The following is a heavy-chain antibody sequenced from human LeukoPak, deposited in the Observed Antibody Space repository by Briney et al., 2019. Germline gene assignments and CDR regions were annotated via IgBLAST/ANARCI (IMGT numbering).Heavy chain of an antibody. D-gene: IGHD5-12*01. V-gene: IGHV4-34*01. CDR1: GGSFSGYY. CDR3: ARGGGYVVPFDY. J-gene: IGHJ4*02. Sequence: SETLSLTCGVYGGSFSGYYWSWIRQPPGKGLEWIGEINHSGSTNYNPSLKSRVTISVDTSKNQFSLKLSSVTAADTAVYYCARGGGYVVPFDYWGQGTLVTVSS. CDR2: INHSGST.